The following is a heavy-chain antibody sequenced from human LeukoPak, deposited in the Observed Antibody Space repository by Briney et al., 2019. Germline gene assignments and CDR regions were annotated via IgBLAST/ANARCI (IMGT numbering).Heavy chain of an antibody. Sequence: ASVKVSCKASGYTFTGYYMHWVRQAPGQGLEWMGWINPNSGGTNYAQKFQGKVPMTRDTSISTAYMELSRLRSDDTAVYYCATFWSGPTYFAYWGQGTLVTVSS. V-gene: IGHV1-2*02. D-gene: IGHD3-3*01. CDR2: INPNSGGT. CDR1: GYTFTGYY. CDR3: ATFWSGPTYFAY. J-gene: IGHJ4*02.